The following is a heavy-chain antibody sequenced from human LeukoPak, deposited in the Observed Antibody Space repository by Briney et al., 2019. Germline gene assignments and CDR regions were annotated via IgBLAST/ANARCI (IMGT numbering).Heavy chain of an antibody. CDR3: ARNKVYSYSYSMDV. D-gene: IGHD1/OR15-1a*01. Sequence: QPGGSLRLSCAASGFTFSSYGMHWVRQAPGKGLEWVAFIRYDGSNKYYADSVKGRFTISRDNSKNTLYLQMNSLRAEDTAVYYCARNKVYSYSYSMDVWGKGTTVTVSS. V-gene: IGHV3-30*02. CDR2: IRYDGSNK. J-gene: IGHJ6*03. CDR1: GFTFSSYG.